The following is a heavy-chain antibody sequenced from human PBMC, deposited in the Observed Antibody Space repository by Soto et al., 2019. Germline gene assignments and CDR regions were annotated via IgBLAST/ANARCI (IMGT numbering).Heavy chain of an antibody. D-gene: IGHD6-13*01. CDR1: GYTFTSYD. V-gene: IGHV1-8*01. CDR2: MNPNSGNT. J-gene: IGHJ6*02. Sequence: QVQLVQSGAEVKKPGASVKVSCKASGYTFTSYDINWVRQATGQGLEWMGWMNPNSGNTGYAQKFQGRVTMTRNTSISTAYMERSSLRSEDTAVYYCARGLQQQLAYYYYGMDVWGQGTTVTVSS. CDR3: ARGLQQQLAYYYYGMDV.